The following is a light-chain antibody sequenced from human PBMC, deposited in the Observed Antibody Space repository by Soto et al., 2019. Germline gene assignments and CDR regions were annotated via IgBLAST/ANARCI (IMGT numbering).Light chain of an antibody. Sequence: ETVLTQSPATLSLSPGERVTLSCRASQSVCSGCLAWYQQKPGQSPRLLIYGASSMATGIPDRFSGSGSGTDFTLTISRLEPEDFAVYYCQHYGTTPWTFGQGTKVGIK. CDR2: GAS. J-gene: IGKJ1*01. CDR1: QSVCSGC. V-gene: IGKV3-20*01. CDR3: QHYGTTPWT.